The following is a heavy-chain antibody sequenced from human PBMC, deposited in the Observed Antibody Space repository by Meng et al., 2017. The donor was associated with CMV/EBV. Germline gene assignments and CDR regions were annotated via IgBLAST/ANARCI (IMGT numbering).Heavy chain of an antibody. D-gene: IGHD6-19*01. V-gene: IGHV3-23*01. CDR1: GFTSSSYA. CDR3: AKDVIEQWLAHFDY. J-gene: IGHJ4*02. CDR2: ISGSGGSA. Sequence: ASGFTSSSYAMSWVRQAPGKGLKWVSAISGSGGSASCADAVKGRFTISRDNSKNTLYLQMNSLRAEDTAVYYCAKDVIEQWLAHFDYWGQGTLVTVSS.